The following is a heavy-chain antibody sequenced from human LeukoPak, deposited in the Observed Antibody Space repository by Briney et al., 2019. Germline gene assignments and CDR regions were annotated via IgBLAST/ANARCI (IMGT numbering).Heavy chain of an antibody. CDR2: IYHSGSR. CDR3: GRAMIEVAGFFEF. CDR1: DDSITTYY. V-gene: IGHV4-59*01. Sequence: SETLSLTCTVSDDSITTYYWSWIRQPPGKGLEWIGYIYHSGSRSYNPSLKSRVTISVDTSKSQLSLRLTSVSAADTAVYYCGRAMIEVAGFFEFWGQGSLVIVSS. D-gene: IGHD6-19*01. J-gene: IGHJ4*02.